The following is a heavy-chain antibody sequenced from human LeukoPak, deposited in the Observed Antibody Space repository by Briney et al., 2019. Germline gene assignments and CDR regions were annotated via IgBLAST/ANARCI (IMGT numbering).Heavy chain of an antibody. CDR1: GGSISRHY. CDR3: ARPKAAGSYDF. J-gene: IGHJ4*02. CDR2: THFSGTT. V-gene: IGHV4-59*11. D-gene: IGHD6-13*01. Sequence: SETLSLTCSVSGGSISRHYWTWIRQPPGKGLEWIGYTHFSGTTNYNPSLKSRATISLDRAKNQISPTLTSVTAADTAVYFCARPKAAGSYDFWGQGTLVTVSS.